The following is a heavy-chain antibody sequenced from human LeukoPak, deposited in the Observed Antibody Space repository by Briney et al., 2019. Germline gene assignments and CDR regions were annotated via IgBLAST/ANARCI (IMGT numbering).Heavy chain of an antibody. CDR3: ARDAQFGVIII. V-gene: IGHV4-61*02. Sequence: SETLSLTCTVSGGSISSGNCYWSWIRQRAGKGLEWIGRIYTSGSTDYNPSLKSRVTASIDTSKNQFSLNLSSVTAADTAVYFCARDAQFGVIIIWGQGTLVTVSS. CDR1: GGSISSGNCY. CDR2: IYTSGST. D-gene: IGHD3-3*01. J-gene: IGHJ1*01.